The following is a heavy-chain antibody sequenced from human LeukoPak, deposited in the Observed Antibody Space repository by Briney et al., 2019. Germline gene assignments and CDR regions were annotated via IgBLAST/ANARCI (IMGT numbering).Heavy chain of an antibody. D-gene: IGHD2/OR15-2a*01. CDR1: GGSISSGGYS. V-gene: IGHV4-30-2*01. J-gene: IGHJ4*02. Sequence: PSETLSLTCAVSGGSISSGGYSWSWIRQPPGKGLEWIGYIYHSGSTYYNPSLKSRVTISVDRSKNQFSLKLSSVTAADTAVYYCARFYGPGGFYFDYWGQGTLVTVPS. CDR2: IYHSGST. CDR3: ARFYGPGGFYFDY.